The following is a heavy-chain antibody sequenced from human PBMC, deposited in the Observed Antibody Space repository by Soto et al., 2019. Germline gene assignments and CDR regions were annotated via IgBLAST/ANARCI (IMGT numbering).Heavy chain of an antibody. D-gene: IGHD2-21*01. Sequence: QLQLQESGSGLVKPSQTLSPTCAVSGGSISSGGYSWSWIRQPPGKGLEWIRYIYHGGSTHYNPSLKSRGTISLDSSKSQFSLSLSSVSAADTAVYFCASGNVVPIAYWGQGTMVTVSS. V-gene: IGHV4-30-2*01. CDR2: IYHGGST. CDR3: ASGNVVPIAY. J-gene: IGHJ4*02. CDR1: GGSISSGGYS.